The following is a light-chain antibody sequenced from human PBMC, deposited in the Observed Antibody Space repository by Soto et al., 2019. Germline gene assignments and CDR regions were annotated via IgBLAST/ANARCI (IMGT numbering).Light chain of an antibody. V-gene: IGKV3-15*01. Sequence: EKVMSRSPASQSTSTEEGATLSCKAGQNVYNNLAWYQQRPGQPPRLLIYDASTRATGISARFSGSGYGTEFTLTISCLQHADFAVYFCEQCRKWPLNFGGGTKVDI. CDR2: DAS. J-gene: IGKJ4*01. CDR1: QNVYNN. CDR3: EQCRKWPLN.